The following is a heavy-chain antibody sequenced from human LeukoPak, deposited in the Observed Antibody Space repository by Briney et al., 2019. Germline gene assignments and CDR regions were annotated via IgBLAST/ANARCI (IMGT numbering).Heavy chain of an antibody. D-gene: IGHD3-3*01. V-gene: IGHV1-69*04. Sequence: PGRSLRLSCAPSGFTFSRYGMHWVRQAPGKGLEWVGRIIPIFGIANYAQKFQGRVTITADKSTSTAYMELSSLRSEDTAVYYCARETSTIFGVVITHNWFDPWGQGTLVTVSS. CDR2: IIPIFGIA. J-gene: IGHJ5*02. CDR3: ARETSTIFGVVITHNWFDP. CDR1: GFTFSRYG.